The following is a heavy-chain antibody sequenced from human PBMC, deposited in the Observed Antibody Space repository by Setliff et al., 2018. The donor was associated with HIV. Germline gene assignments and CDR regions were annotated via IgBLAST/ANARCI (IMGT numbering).Heavy chain of an antibody. CDR2: IHPGDFVT. V-gene: IGHV5-51*01. CDR1: GYTFTNYW. CDR3: IRRRRAPGTEDLEAV. D-gene: IGHD1-26*01. Sequence: GESLKISCKASGYTFTNYWIGWVRQMPGKGLEWIGVIHPGDFVTRYGPSFQGQVSISVDTSITTAYLEWSSLKPSDTAMYYCIRRRRAPGTEDLEAVWGQGTLVTVSS. J-gene: IGHJ4*02.